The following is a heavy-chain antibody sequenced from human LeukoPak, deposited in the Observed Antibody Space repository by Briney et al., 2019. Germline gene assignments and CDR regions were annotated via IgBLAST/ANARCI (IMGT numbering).Heavy chain of an antibody. J-gene: IGHJ3*02. V-gene: IGHV1-2*02. D-gene: IGHD3-10*01. CDR1: GYTFTGYY. CDR3: AREVYYGSGGDAFDI. Sequence: ASVKVSCKASGYTFTGYYMHWVRQAPGQGLEWMGWINPNSGGTNYAQKFQGRVTMTRDTSISTAYMELSRLRSDDTAVYYCAREVYYGSGGDAFDIWGQGTMVTVSS. CDR2: INPNSGGT.